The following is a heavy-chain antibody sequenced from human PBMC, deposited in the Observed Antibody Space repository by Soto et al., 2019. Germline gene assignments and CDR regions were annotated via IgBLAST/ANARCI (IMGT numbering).Heavy chain of an antibody. CDR3: ATMGTPATGLYYFDY. CDR1: GGSISSYY. CDR2: IYYSGST. D-gene: IGHD2-15*01. Sequence: TLSLTCAVYGGSISSYYWSWIRQPPGKGLEWIGYIYYSGSTNYNPSLKSRVTISVDTSKNQFSLNLSFVTAADTAVYYCATMGTPATGLYYFDYWGQGTLVTVSS. J-gene: IGHJ4*02. V-gene: IGHV4-59*08.